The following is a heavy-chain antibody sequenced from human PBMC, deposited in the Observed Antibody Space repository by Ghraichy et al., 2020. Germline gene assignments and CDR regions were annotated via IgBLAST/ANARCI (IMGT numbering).Heavy chain of an antibody. CDR2: ISCSGGNT. V-gene: IGHV3-23*01. J-gene: IGHJ4*02. CDR3: ANRNYYDSTPFHNYYFDF. Sequence: LSLTCAASGFTFSNYAMSWVRQAPGKGLEWVSSISCSGGNTYYADSVKGRFTITRDNSKNTVYLEMNSLRAEDTALYYCANRNYYDSTPFHNYYFDFWGQGTLVTVSS. D-gene: IGHD3-22*01. CDR1: GFTFSNYA.